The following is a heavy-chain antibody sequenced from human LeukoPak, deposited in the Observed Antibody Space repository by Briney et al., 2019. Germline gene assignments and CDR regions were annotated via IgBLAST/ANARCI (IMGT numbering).Heavy chain of an antibody. CDR2: INSDGISA. V-gene: IGHV3-74*01. Sequence: PGGSLRLSCAVSGFSFSDAWMSWVRQAPGKGLVWVSRINSDGISATYADSGKGRFTISRDNAKNTLYLQMNSLRAEDTAVYYCVRGHYYGMDVWGQGTTVTVSS. CDR3: VRGHYYGMDV. CDR1: GFSFSDAW. J-gene: IGHJ6*02.